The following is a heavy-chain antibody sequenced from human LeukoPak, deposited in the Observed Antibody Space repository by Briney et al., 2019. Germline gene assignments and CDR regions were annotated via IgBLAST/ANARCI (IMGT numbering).Heavy chain of an antibody. J-gene: IGHJ5*02. Sequence: GGSLRLSCAASGFTFSSYEMNWVRQAPGKGLEWVSYISSSGSTIYYADSVKGRFTISRDNAKNSLYLQMNSLRAEDTAVYYCAREDYYDAFDPWGQGTLVTVSS. D-gene: IGHD3-22*01. CDR1: GFTFSSYE. CDR3: AREDYYDAFDP. V-gene: IGHV3-48*03. CDR2: ISSSGSTI.